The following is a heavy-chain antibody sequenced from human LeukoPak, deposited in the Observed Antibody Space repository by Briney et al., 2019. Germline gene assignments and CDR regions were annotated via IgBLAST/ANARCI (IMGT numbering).Heavy chain of an antibody. J-gene: IGHJ5*02. V-gene: IGHV4-59*03. CDR3: AGLVHTFMWAYFPS. CDR2: IFYSGST. Sequence: IPSETLSLTCHVSGFSMTAYYWSWIRQTPDKGLEWIGYIFYSGSTNYNPSFSSRVTMSVDTSKNQFSLTLSSVTAADTATYYCAGLVHTFMWAYFPSWGQGTRVTVSS. CDR1: GFSMTAYY. D-gene: IGHD2/OR15-2a*01.